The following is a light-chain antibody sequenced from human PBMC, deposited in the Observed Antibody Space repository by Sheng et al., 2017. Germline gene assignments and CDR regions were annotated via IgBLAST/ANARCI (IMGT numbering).Light chain of an antibody. Sequence: DIQMTQSPSTLSASVGDRVTITCRASQSVSSWLAWYQQKAGKAPKLLIYAASTLQSGVPSRFSGSGSGTDFTLTISSLQPEDFATYYCQHLNSFPYTFGQGTKLEIK. J-gene: IGKJ2*01. CDR3: QHLNSFPYT. V-gene: IGKV1-5*01. CDR1: QSVSSW. CDR2: AAS.